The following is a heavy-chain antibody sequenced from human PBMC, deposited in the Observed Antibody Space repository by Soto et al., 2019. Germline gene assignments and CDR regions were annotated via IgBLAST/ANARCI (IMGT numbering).Heavy chain of an antibody. CDR1: GYTFTGYY. J-gene: IGHJ4*02. V-gene: IGHV1-2*02. D-gene: IGHD1-26*01. CDR2: INPNSGST. Sequence: ASVKVSCKASGYTFTGYYMHWVRQAPGQGLEWMGWINPNSGSTYYADSVQGRFTISRSNSENTLYLQMNSLRAEDTALYYCARELGSKPFDSWGQGTLVTVSS. CDR3: ARELGSKPFDS.